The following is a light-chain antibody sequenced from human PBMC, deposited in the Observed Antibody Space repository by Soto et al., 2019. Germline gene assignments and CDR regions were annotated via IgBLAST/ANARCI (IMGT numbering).Light chain of an antibody. CDR1: QSISSW. CDR3: QQYRNYWT. Sequence: DIQMTQSPSTLSGSVGDRVTITCRASQSISSWLAWYQQKPGKAPNLFIYDVSSLESGVPSRFSGSGSGTEFTLTISSLQPDDLATYYCQQYRNYWTFGQGTKVDIK. CDR2: DVS. V-gene: IGKV1-5*01. J-gene: IGKJ1*01.